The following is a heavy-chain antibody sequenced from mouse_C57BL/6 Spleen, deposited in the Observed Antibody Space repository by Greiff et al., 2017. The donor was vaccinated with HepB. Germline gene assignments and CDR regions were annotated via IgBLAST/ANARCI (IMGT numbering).Heavy chain of an antibody. J-gene: IGHJ4*01. CDR3: ARGFHYYGSSYNAMDY. V-gene: IGHV1-53*01. Sequence: QVHVKQPGTELVKPGASVKLSCKASGYTFTSYWMHWVKQRPGQGLEWIGNINPSNGGTNYNEKFKSKATLTVDKYSSTAYMQLSSLTSEDSAVYYCARGFHYYGSSYNAMDYWGQGTSVTVSS. D-gene: IGHD1-1*01. CDR1: GYTFTSYW. CDR2: INPSNGGT.